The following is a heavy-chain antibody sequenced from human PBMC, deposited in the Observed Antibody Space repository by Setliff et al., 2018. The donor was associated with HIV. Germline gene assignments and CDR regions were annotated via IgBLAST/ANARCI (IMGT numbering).Heavy chain of an antibody. J-gene: IGHJ4*02. CDR3: AGSRGYFVQAD. CDR2: IHQDGSEK. CDR1: GFTFSNAW. V-gene: IGHV3-7*01. D-gene: IGHD1-1*01. Sequence: GSLRLSCAASGFTFSNAWMNWVRQAPGKGLEWVANIHQDGSEKYYVDSVKGRFFISRDNTRNLLYLEMRSLRAEDTAVYYCAGSRGYFVQADWGQGTLVTVSS.